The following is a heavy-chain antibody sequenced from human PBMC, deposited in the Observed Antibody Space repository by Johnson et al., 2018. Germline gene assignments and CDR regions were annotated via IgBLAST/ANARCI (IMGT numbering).Heavy chain of an antibody. D-gene: IGHD3-22*01. CDR1: GFTFSSYA. V-gene: IGHV3-30-3*01. Sequence: LVQSGGGVVQPGRSLRLSCAASGFTFSSYAMHWVRQAPGKGLEWVAVISYDGSNKYYADSVKGRFTISRDNSKNTLYLQMNSLRAEDTVGYYCARENYYDSSGYYSRYFQHWGQGTLVTVSS. CDR2: ISYDGSNK. J-gene: IGHJ1*01. CDR3: ARENYYDSSGYYSRYFQH.